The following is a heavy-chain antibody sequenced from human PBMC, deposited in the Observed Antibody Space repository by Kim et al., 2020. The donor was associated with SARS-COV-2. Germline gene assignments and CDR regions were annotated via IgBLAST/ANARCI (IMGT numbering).Heavy chain of an antibody. CDR3: ARQAGMDAFDI. V-gene: IGHV4-61*07. J-gene: IGHJ3*02. D-gene: IGHD6-19*01. CDR2: T. Sequence: TNYNPSLKSRVTISVDTSKNQFSLKLSSVTTADTAVYYCARQAGMDAFDIWGQGTMVTVSS.